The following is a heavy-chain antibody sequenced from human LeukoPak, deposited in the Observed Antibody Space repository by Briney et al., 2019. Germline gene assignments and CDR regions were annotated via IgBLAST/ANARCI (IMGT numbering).Heavy chain of an antibody. D-gene: IGHD6-19*01. CDR3: ASAPVAVVGYYYYYGMDV. CDR1: GFTFSDYY. V-gene: IGHV3-11*06. CDR2: ISSSSSYT. Sequence: GGSLRLSCAASGFTFSDYYMSWIRQAPGKGLEWVSYISSSSSYTNYADSVKGRFTISRDNAKNSLYLQMNSLRAEDTAVYYCASAPVAVVGYYYYYGMDVWGNGTTVTVSS. J-gene: IGHJ6*04.